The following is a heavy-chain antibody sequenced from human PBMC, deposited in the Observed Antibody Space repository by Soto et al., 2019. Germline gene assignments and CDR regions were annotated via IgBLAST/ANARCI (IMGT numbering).Heavy chain of an antibody. V-gene: IGHV1-69*12. D-gene: IGHD2-15*01. J-gene: IGHJ4*02. Sequence: QVQLVQSGAEVKKPGSSVKVSCKASGGTFSSYAISWVRQAPGQGLEWMGGIIPIFGTANYAQKFQGRVTITADESTSTAYMELSSLRSEDTAVYYCARVAVQVVVAEVISDGYYFDYWGQGTLVTVSS. CDR2: IIPIFGTA. CDR1: GGTFSSYA. CDR3: ARVAVQVVVAEVISDGYYFDY.